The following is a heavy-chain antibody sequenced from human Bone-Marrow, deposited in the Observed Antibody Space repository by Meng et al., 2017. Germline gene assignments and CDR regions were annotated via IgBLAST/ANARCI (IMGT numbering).Heavy chain of an antibody. CDR3: ARELEYCGGDCYWGAFQI. CDR1: GGSISSHD. Sequence: GSLRLSCTVSGGSISSHDWSWIRQPPGKGLEWIGYMYYRGSTNYNPSLRSRVTMSVDTSKNQFSLKLNSVTAADTAVYYCARELEYCGGDCYWGAFQIWGQGTMVTVSS. V-gene: IGHV4-59*11. J-gene: IGHJ3*02. CDR2: MYYRGST. D-gene: IGHD2-21*02.